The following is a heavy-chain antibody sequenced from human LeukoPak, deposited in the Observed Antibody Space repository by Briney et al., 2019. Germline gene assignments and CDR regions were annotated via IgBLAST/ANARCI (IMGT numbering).Heavy chain of an antibody. CDR3: ATSPLYCSGGSCYSHWFDP. J-gene: IGHJ5*02. CDR2: FDPEDGET. Sequence: ALVKVSCKVSGYTLTELSMHWVRQAPGKGLEWMGGFDPEDGETIYAQKFQGRVTMTEDTSTDTAYMELSSLRSEDTAVYYCATSPLYCSGGSCYSHWFDPWGQGTLVTVSS. V-gene: IGHV1-24*01. CDR1: GYTLTELS. D-gene: IGHD2-15*01.